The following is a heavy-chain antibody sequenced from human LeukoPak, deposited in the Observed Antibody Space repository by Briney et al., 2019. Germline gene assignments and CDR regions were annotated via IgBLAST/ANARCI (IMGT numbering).Heavy chain of an antibody. CDR2: INPSGGST. CDR1: GYTFTSYY. J-gene: IGHJ3*02. V-gene: IGHV1-46*01. D-gene: IGHD5-24*01. CDR3: ARVPRGGYQGLGAFDI. Sequence: ASVKVSCKASGYTFTSYYMHWVRQAPGQGLEWMGIINPSGGSTSYAQKFQGRVTMTRDTSTSTVYMELSSLRSEDTAVYYCARVPRGGYQGLGAFDIWGQGTMVTVSS.